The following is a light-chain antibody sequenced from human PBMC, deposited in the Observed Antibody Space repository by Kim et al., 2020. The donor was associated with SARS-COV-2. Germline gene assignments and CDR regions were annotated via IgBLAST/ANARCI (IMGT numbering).Light chain of an antibody. CDR1: QSVSSN. Sequence: SPGERATLSCRASQSVSSNLAWYQQKPGQAPRLLIYGASTRATGIPARFSGSGSGTEFTLTISSLQSEDFAVYYCQQYNSWPPLTFGGGTKVDMK. CDR3: QQYNSWPPLT. CDR2: GAS. J-gene: IGKJ4*01. V-gene: IGKV3-15*01.